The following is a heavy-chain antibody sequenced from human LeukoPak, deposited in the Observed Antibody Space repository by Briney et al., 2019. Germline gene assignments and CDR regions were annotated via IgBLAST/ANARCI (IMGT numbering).Heavy chain of an antibody. J-gene: IGHJ4*02. CDR2: ISGNGGSS. V-gene: IGHV3-23*01. D-gene: IGHD3-3*01. CDR3: ATLEWPWDY. CDR1: GFTFSSYR. Sequence: PGGSLRLSCAASGFTFSSYRMSWVRQAPGKGLEWVSTISGNGGSSYDADSVKGRFTISRDNSKNTLYLQMNSLRAEDTAVYYCATLEWPWDYWGQGTLVTVSS.